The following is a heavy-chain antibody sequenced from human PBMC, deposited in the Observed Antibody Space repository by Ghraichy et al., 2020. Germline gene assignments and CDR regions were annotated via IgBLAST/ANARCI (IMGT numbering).Heavy chain of an antibody. CDR3: ARLRYCSSSSCTATNYFDY. Sequence: SGTRSLTCTVSGGSISSSDYYWVWIRQPPGKGLEWIGSIFYSGTTHYKSSLKSRVILSVDTSKNQFFMRLSSVTAEETAVFYCARLRYCSSSSCTATNYFDYWGQGTLVTVSS. D-gene: IGHD2-2*01. V-gene: IGHV4-39*01. CDR1: GGSISSSDYY. CDR2: IFYSGTT. J-gene: IGHJ4*02.